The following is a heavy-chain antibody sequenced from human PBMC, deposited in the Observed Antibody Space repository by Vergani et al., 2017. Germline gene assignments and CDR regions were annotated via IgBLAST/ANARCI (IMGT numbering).Heavy chain of an antibody. CDR1: GFTFSSYG. J-gene: IGHJ4*02. D-gene: IGHD3-22*01. Sequence: QVQLVESGGGVVQPGRSLRLSCAASGFTFSSYGMHWVRQAPGKGLEWVAVISYDGSNKYYADTVKGRFTISRDNSKNTLYLQMNSLRAEDTAVYYCAKAPMIVVVIHYFDYWGQGTLVTVSS. CDR3: AKAPMIVVVIHYFDY. CDR2: ISYDGSNK. V-gene: IGHV3-30*18.